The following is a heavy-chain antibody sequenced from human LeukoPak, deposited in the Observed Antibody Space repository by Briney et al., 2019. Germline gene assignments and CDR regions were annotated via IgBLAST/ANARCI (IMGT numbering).Heavy chain of an antibody. Sequence: ASVKVSCKASGYTFTGYYMHWVRQAPGQGLEWMGRIIPNSGGTKYAQKFQGRVTMTRDTSITTAYMELSRLRSDDTAVYYCARALYSGYDNFDYWGQGTLVTVPS. CDR2: IIPNSGGT. V-gene: IGHV1-2*06. J-gene: IGHJ4*02. CDR3: ARALYSGYDNFDY. D-gene: IGHD5-12*01. CDR1: GYTFTGYY.